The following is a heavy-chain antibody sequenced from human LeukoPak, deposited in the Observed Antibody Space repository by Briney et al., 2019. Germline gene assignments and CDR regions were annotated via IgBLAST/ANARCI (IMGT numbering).Heavy chain of an antibody. V-gene: IGHV4-59*05. J-gene: IGHJ5*02. Sequence: GSLRLSCAASGFTFSSYSMNWVRQAPGKGLEWIGSIYYSGSTYYNPSLKSRVTISVDTSKNQFSLKLSSVTAADTAVYYCAGNYPFDPWGQGTLVTVSS. CDR3: AGNYPFDP. CDR2: IYYSGST. CDR1: GFTFSSYSMN. D-gene: IGHD3-22*01.